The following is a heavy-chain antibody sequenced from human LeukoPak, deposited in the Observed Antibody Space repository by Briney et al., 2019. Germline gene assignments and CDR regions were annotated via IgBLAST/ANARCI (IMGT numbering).Heavy chain of an antibody. CDR1: GDSVSSNSAA. Sequence: SQTLSLTCVISGDSVSSNSAAWNWIRQSPSRGLESLGRTYYRSKWYNDYAVSVKSRITINPDTSKNQFSLQLNSVTPEDTAVYYCARALRYSSGWALDYWGQGTLVTVSS. V-gene: IGHV6-1*01. CDR2: TYYRSKWYN. D-gene: IGHD6-19*01. CDR3: ARALRYSSGWALDY. J-gene: IGHJ4*02.